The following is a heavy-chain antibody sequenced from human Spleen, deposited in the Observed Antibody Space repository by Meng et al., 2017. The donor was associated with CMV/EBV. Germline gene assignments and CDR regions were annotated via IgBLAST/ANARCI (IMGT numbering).Heavy chain of an antibody. V-gene: IGHV3-7*01. CDR3: ARTSAGSGSYKKGWFDP. Sequence: GESLKISCAASGFTFSVYSVNWVRQAPGKGLEWVANIKQDGSEKYYVDSVKGRFTISRDNAKNSLYLQMNSLRAEDTAVYYCARTSAGSGSYKKGWFDPWGQGTLVTVSS. D-gene: IGHD3-10*01. CDR1: GFTFSVYS. CDR2: IKQDGSEK. J-gene: IGHJ5*02.